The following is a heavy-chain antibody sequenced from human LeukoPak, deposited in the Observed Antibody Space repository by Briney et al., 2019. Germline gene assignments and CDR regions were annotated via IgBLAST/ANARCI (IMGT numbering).Heavy chain of an antibody. CDR1: GFTLDDYT. D-gene: IGHD5-18*01. Sequence: GGSLRLSCAASGFTLDDYTMHWVRQAPGKGLEWVSLISWDGGSTYYVDSVKGRFTISRQNAKKSLFLQMNSLRAEDTAVYYCARDLRYSYGKFDYWGQGTLVTVSS. CDR3: ARDLRYSYGKFDY. V-gene: IGHV3-43*01. CDR2: ISWDGGST. J-gene: IGHJ4*02.